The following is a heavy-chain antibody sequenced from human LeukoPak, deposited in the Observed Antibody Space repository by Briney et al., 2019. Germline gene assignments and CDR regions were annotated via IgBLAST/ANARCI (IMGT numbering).Heavy chain of an antibody. Sequence: PSETLSLTCTVSGYSISSGYYWGWIRQPPGKGLEWIGSIYHSGSTYYNPSLKSRVTISVDTSKNQFSLKLSSVTAADTAVYYCARDRTGYFHPIDYWGQGTLVTVSS. CDR1: GYSISSGYY. J-gene: IGHJ4*02. D-gene: IGHD3-9*01. CDR2: IYHSGST. V-gene: IGHV4-38-2*02. CDR3: ARDRTGYFHPIDY.